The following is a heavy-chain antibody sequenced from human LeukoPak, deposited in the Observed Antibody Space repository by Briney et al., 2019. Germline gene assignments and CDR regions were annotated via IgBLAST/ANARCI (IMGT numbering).Heavy chain of an antibody. J-gene: IGHJ4*02. CDR1: GFTFSSYS. V-gene: IGHV3-21*01. Sequence: GGSLRLSCAASGFTFSSYSMNWVRQAPGKGLEWVSSISSSSSYIYYADSVKGRFTISRDNAKNSLYLQMNSLRAEDTAVYYCARAYSSSWYLGYWRQGALVTVSS. CDR3: ARAYSSSWYLGY. CDR2: ISSSSSYI. D-gene: IGHD6-13*01.